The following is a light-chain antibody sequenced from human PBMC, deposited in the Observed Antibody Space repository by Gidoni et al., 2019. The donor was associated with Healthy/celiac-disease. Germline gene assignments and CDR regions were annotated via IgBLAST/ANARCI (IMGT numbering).Light chain of an antibody. Sequence: DIQITQSPSSLSASVGDRVTISCRASQGISNYLAWYQQKPGKVPKLLIYAASTLQSGIPSRFSGSGSGTDFTLTISSLQPEDVAAYYCQKHSSARFTFGPGTKVDIK. V-gene: IGKV1-27*01. CDR2: AAS. J-gene: IGKJ3*01. CDR3: QKHSSARFT. CDR1: QGISNY.